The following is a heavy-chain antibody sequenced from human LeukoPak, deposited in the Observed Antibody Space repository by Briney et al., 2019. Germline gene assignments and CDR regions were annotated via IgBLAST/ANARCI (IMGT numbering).Heavy chain of an antibody. CDR3: ARDLNWNQIDD. V-gene: IGHV3-74*01. Sequence: PGGALRLSCAASGFTFNTHWMHWVRQGPGKGLVWVSRINTDGSTTNYADSVKGRFTISRDNARNTLYLQMNSPRAEDTAVYYCARDLNWNQIDDWGQGSLVSVYS. J-gene: IGHJ4*02. D-gene: IGHD1-20*01. CDR1: GFTFNTHW. CDR2: INTDGSTT.